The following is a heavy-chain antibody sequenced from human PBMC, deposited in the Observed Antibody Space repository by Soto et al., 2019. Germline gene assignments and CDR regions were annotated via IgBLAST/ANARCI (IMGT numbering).Heavy chain of an antibody. Sequence: SETLSLTCTVSGGSISSSSYYWGWIRQPPGKGLEWIGSIYYSGSTYYNPSLKSRVTISVDTSKNQFYLKLSSVTAADTAVYYCARRYYDFWSGYQYAYFDYWGQGTLVTSPQ. CDR2: IYYSGST. CDR1: GGSISSSSYY. D-gene: IGHD3-3*01. V-gene: IGHV4-39*01. J-gene: IGHJ4*02. CDR3: ARRYYDFWSGYQYAYFDY.